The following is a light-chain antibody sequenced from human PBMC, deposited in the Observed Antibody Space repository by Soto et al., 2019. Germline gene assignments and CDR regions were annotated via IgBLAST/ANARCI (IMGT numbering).Light chain of an antibody. J-gene: IGKJ5*01. V-gene: IGKV3-20*01. Sequence: ILLTQSPGTRSLSPGDIATVSWGASQSVSRNLAWYQQRPGQSPRLLIYGTSSRATGIPDRFSGSGSGTDGTITISRVETEDGGMYYCQQAGKLTITFGQGTRLEIK. CDR2: GTS. CDR3: QQAGKLTIT. CDR1: QSVSRN.